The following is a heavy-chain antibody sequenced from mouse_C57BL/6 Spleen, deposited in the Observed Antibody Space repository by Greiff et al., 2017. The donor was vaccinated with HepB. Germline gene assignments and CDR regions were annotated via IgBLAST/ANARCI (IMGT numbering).Heavy chain of an antibody. V-gene: IGHV1-82*01. CDR1: GYAFSSSW. D-gene: IGHD1-1*01. CDR3: ASPYYGSSYVGFAY. Sequence: QVHVKQSGPELVKPGASVKISCKASGYAFSSSWMNWVKQRPGKGLEWIGRLYPGDGDTNYNGKFKGKATLTADKSSSTAYMQLSSLTSEDSAVYFCASPYYGSSYVGFAYWGQGTLVTVSA. J-gene: IGHJ3*01. CDR2: LYPGDGDT.